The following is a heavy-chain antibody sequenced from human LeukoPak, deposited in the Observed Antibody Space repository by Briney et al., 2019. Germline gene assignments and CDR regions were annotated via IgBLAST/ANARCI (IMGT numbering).Heavy chain of an antibody. CDR1: GYTFTSYD. CDR3: ARGKAAARHLDY. Sequence: RASVKVSCKASGYTFTSYDINWVRQATGQGLEWMGWMNPSSGNTGYAQKFQGRVTMTRNTSISTAYMELSSLRSEDTAVYYCARGKAAARHLDYWGQGTLVTVSS. D-gene: IGHD6-6*01. J-gene: IGHJ4*02. V-gene: IGHV1-8*01. CDR2: MNPSSGNT.